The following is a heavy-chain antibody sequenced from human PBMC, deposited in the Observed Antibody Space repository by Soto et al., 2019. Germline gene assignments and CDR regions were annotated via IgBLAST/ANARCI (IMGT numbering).Heavy chain of an antibody. Sequence: GGSLRLSCAASGFTFSTYWMSWVRQAPGKGLEWVANIKEDGSEKYYVDSVEGRFTISRDNAKNSLYLQMTSLRAEDTALYYCARGWGYFDSSGFPSLCSMDVWGPGTTVTVSS. CDR2: IKEDGSEK. CDR1: GFTFSTYW. D-gene: IGHD3-22*01. V-gene: IGHV3-7*01. J-gene: IGHJ6*02. CDR3: ARGWGYFDSSGFPSLCSMDV.